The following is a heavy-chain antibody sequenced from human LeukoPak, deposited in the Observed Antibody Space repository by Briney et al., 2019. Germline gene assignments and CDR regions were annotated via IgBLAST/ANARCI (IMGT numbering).Heavy chain of an antibody. Sequence: PSETLSHTCTVSGGSLSSNYWSWLRQPPGKGLEWIGYIYYSGSTNYNPSLKSRVTISVDTSKNQFSLKLSSVTAADTAVYYCARGSLVRGINSYMDVWGKGTTVTVSS. CDR2: IYYSGST. V-gene: IGHV4-59*01. CDR3: ARGSLVRGINSYMDV. CDR1: GGSLSSNY. D-gene: IGHD3-10*01. J-gene: IGHJ6*03.